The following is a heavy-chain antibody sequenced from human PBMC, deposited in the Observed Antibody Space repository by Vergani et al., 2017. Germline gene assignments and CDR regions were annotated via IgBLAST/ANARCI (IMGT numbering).Heavy chain of an antibody. Sequence: EVQLVESGGGIVKPGGSLRLSCVASGFSFRNAWMNWVRRTPGKGLEWVGRIKSTFDRGTTDYAAAVKGRFTISRDDSKNTLFLQMNGLKPEDIGVYYCTTDPRYCGDCSCYWLRDHHYYGMDVWGQGTTVTVSS. V-gene: IGHV3-15*07. CDR2: IKSTFDRGTT. D-gene: IGHD2-21*01. J-gene: IGHJ6*02. CDR3: TTDPRYCGDCSCYWLRDHHYYGMDV. CDR1: GFSFRNAW.